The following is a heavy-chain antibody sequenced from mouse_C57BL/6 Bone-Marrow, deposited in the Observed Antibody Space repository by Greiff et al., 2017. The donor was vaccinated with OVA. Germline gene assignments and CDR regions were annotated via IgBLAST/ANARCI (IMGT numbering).Heavy chain of an antibody. CDR2: IWSGGST. J-gene: IGHJ3*01. D-gene: IGHD1-1*01. Sequence: QVQLKESGPGLVQPSQSLSITCTVSGFSLTSYGVHWVRQSPGKGLEWLGVIWSGGSTDYNAAFISRLSISKDNSKSQVFFKMNSLQADDTAIYYCASEGSSYWFAYWGQGTLVTVSA. CDR1: GFSLTSYG. CDR3: ASEGSSYWFAY. V-gene: IGHV2-2*01.